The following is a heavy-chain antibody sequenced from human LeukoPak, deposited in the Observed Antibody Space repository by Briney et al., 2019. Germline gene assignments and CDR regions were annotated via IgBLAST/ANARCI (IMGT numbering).Heavy chain of an antibody. CDR1: GDSISSYY. D-gene: IGHD6-13*01. V-gene: IGHV4-59*05. CDR3: ARRAVGTFDY. Sequence: SETLSLTCTVSGDSISSYYWSWIRQPPGKGLEWIGSIYYSGSTYYNPSLKSRVSISIDTSKNQFSLNLSSVTATDTAVYYCARRAVGTFDYWGQGTLVTVSS. CDR2: IYYSGST. J-gene: IGHJ4*02.